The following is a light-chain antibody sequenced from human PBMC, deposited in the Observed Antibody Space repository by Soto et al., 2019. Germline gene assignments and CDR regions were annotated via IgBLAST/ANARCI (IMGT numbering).Light chain of an antibody. Sequence: QAVVTQPASVSGSPGQSITISCTGTSSDVGGYNYVSWYQQHPGKAPKLMIYEVSNRPSGVSNRFSGSKSGNTASLTISGLQAEDEADYYCSSYTGSSTLVFGAGTKVTVL. CDR3: SSYTGSSTLV. CDR2: EVS. CDR1: SSDVGGYNY. V-gene: IGLV2-14*01. J-gene: IGLJ2*01.